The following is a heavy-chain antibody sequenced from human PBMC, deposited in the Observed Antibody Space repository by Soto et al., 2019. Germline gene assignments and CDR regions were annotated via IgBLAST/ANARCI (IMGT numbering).Heavy chain of an antibody. CDR3: ARRYCSSTSCSPQFYYYYGMDV. Sequence: QVQLVQSGAEVKKPGSSVKVSCKASGGTFSSYAISWVRQAPGQGLEWMGGIIPIFGTANYAQKFLGRVTITADKSTSTAYMELSSLRSEDTAVYYCARRYCSSTSCSPQFYYYYGMDVWGQGTTVTVSS. CDR2: IIPIFGTA. D-gene: IGHD2-2*01. J-gene: IGHJ6*02. CDR1: GGTFSSYA. V-gene: IGHV1-69*06.